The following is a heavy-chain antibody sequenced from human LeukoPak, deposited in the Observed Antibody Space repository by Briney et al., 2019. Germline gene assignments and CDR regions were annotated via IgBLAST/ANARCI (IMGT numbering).Heavy chain of an antibody. CDR1: GGSFSGYY. D-gene: IGHD3-10*01. J-gene: IGHJ4*02. CDR3: ARGGTSYYYGSGSYYNVYHY. Sequence: SETLSLTCAVYGGSFSGYYWSWIRQPPGKGLEWIGEINHSGSTNYNPSLKSRVTISVDTSKNQFSLKLSSVTAADTAVYYCARGGTSYYYGSGSYYNVYHYWGQGTLVTVSS. V-gene: IGHV4-34*01. CDR2: INHSGST.